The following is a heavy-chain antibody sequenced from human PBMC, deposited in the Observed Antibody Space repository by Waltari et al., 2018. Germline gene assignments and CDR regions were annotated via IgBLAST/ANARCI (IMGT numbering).Heavy chain of an antibody. CDR1: GGSISRSSYY. Sequence: QLQLQESGPGLVKPSETLSLTCTVSGGSISRSSYYWGWIRQPPGKGLEWIGSIYYSGSTYYNPSLKSRVTISVDTSKNQFSLKLSSVTAADTAVYYCARLGGQQLATFDYWGQGTLVTVSS. V-gene: IGHV4-39*01. CDR3: ARLGGQQLATFDY. D-gene: IGHD6-6*01. CDR2: IYYSGST. J-gene: IGHJ4*02.